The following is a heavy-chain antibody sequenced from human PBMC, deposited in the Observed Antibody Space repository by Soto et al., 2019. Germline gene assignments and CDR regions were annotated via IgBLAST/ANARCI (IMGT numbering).Heavy chain of an antibody. Sequence: PGGSLRLSCAASGFAFSSYWMSWVRQAPGKGLEWVANIKQDGSEKYYVDSVKGRFTISRDNAKNSLYLQMNSLRAEDTAVYYCARGITIFGVVLYYYYGMDVWGQGTTVTVSS. J-gene: IGHJ6*02. CDR2: IKQDGSEK. CDR3: ARGITIFGVVLYYYYGMDV. D-gene: IGHD3-3*01. CDR1: GFAFSSYW. V-gene: IGHV3-7*05.